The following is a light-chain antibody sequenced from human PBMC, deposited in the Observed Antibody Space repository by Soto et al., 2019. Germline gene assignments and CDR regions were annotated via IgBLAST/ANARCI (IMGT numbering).Light chain of an antibody. CDR2: GTS. J-gene: IGKJ2*01. V-gene: IGKV3-20*01. CDR3: QQFAFTPYT. CDR1: ESVTNDY. Sequence: EIVLTQSPGTLSLSPGARATVTCTTSESVTNDYMAWFQQKPGQPPRLLLYGTSNRANGIPDRFSGSGSVTVFSLTIARLEPEDFAVYYCQQFAFTPYTFGQGTTPEI.